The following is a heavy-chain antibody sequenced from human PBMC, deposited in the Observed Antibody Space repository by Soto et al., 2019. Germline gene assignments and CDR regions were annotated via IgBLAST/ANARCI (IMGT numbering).Heavy chain of an antibody. CDR1: GFTFSSYG. CDR2: ISYDGSNK. CDR3: AKSMVVATTNPQGESDY. V-gene: IGHV3-30*18. D-gene: IGHD5-12*01. J-gene: IGHJ4*02. Sequence: GSLRLSCAASGFTFSSYGMRWVRQAPGKGLEWVAVISYDGSNKYYADSVKGRFTISRDNSKNTLYLQMNSLRAEDTAVYYCAKSMVVATTNPQGESDYWGQGTLVTVSS.